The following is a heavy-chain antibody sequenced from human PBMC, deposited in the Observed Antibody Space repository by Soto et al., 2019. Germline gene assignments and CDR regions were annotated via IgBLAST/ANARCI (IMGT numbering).Heavy chain of an antibody. CDR2: INQDGGVT. CDR3: AKVRSTTIFDVVSLFDY. CDR1: GFTFISSF. Sequence: EVRLVESGGGLVQPGGSLRLSCVASGFTFISSFMGWIRQAPGKGLEWVANINQDGGVTYYVDSVEGRFTISRDNTKNTLYLQMNSLRAEDTAVYYCAKVRSTTIFDVVSLFDYWGQGTLVTVSS. J-gene: IGHJ4*02. V-gene: IGHV3-7*03. D-gene: IGHD3-3*01.